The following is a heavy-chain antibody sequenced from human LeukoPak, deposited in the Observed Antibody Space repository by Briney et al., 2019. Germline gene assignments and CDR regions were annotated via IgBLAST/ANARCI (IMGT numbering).Heavy chain of an antibody. CDR1: GFTFDDYA. D-gene: IGHD3-16*01. Sequence: PGGSLRLSCAASGFTFDDYAMHWVRQAPGKGLEWVSGISWNSGSIGYADSVKGRFTISRDNAKNSLYLQMNSLRAEDTALYYCAKGHGLGGLLYFDYWGQGTLVTVSS. J-gene: IGHJ4*02. CDR3: AKGHGLGGLLYFDY. CDR2: ISWNSGSI. V-gene: IGHV3-9*01.